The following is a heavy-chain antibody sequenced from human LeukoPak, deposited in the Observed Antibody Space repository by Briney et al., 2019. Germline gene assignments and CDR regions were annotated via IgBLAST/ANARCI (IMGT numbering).Heavy chain of an antibody. Sequence: ASVKVSCKASGYSFSNYAIAWVRQAPGQGLEWMGWISVYNGNTNFAQKFQGRVTMTADTSTSTASMELRSLRFDDTAVYYCAKVTATTFDYWGQGTLVTVSS. CDR2: ISVYNGNT. CDR1: GYSFSNYA. V-gene: IGHV1-18*01. D-gene: IGHD2-21*02. CDR3: AKVTATTFDY. J-gene: IGHJ4*02.